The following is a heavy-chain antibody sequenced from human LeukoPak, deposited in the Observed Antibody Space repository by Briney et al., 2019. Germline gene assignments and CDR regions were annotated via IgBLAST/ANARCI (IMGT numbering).Heavy chain of an antibody. J-gene: IGHJ3*02. CDR1: GGSISSSSYY. V-gene: IGHV4-39*07. Sequence: SETLSLTCTVSGGSISSSSYYWGWIRQPPGKGLEWIGSIYYSGSTYYNPSLKSRVTISVDTSKNQFSLKLSSVTAADTAVYYCARAHSIVVARRGAFDIWGQGTMVTVSS. CDR2: IYYSGST. D-gene: IGHD3-22*01. CDR3: ARAHSIVVARRGAFDI.